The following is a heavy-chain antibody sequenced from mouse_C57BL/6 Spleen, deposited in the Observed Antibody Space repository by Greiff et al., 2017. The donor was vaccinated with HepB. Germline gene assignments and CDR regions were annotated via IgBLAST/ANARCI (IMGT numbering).Heavy chain of an antibody. V-gene: IGHV1-19*01. D-gene: IGHD1-1*01. CDR1: GYTFTDYY. J-gene: IGHJ4*01. Sequence: VQLQQSGPVLVKPGASVKMSCKASGYTFTDYYMNWVKQSHGKSLEWIGVINPYNGGTSYNQKFKGKATLTVDKSSSTAYMELNSLTSEDSAVYYGARTGPITTVVAPYAMDYWGQGTSVTVSS. CDR3: ARTGPITTVVAPYAMDY. CDR2: INPYNGGT.